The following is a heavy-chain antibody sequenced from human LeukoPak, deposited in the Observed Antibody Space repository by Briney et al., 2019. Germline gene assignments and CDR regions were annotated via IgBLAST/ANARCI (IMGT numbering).Heavy chain of an antibody. CDR1: GFTFSSYA. CDR3: ARQTGNLDY. Sequence: GGSLRLSCAASGFTFSSYAMSWVRQAPGKGLEWVSYISKSDSTTYYADTVKGRFTISRDNAKNSLYLQMNSLRADDTAVYYCARQTGNLDYWGQGTLVTVSS. V-gene: IGHV3-48*04. D-gene: IGHD1-14*01. CDR2: ISKSDSTT. J-gene: IGHJ4*02.